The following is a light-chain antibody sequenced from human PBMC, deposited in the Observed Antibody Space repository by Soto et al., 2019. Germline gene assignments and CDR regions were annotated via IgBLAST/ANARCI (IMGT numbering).Light chain of an antibody. Sequence: DIVMTQSPDSLALSLGERATINCKASRSVLSSSNNKNFLAWYQQKPRQPPRLLIYWASTRDSGVPDRFSGSGSGTDFTLTISSLQAEDVAVYYCQQYYSSPFTFGPGTKVEIK. CDR2: WAS. V-gene: IGKV4-1*01. CDR3: QQYYSSPFT. J-gene: IGKJ3*01. CDR1: RSVLSSSNNKNF.